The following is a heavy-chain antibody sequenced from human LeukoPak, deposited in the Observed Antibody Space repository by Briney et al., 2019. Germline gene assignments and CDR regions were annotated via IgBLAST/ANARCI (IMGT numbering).Heavy chain of an antibody. Sequence: PSETLSLTCTVSGGSISSGGYYWSWIRQHLGKGLEWIGYIYYSGSAYYNPSLKSRVTISVDTSKNQFSLKLSSVTAADTAVYYCARGFGESEYYYGMDVWGQGTTVTVSS. J-gene: IGHJ6*02. D-gene: IGHD3-10*01. CDR3: ARGFGESEYYYGMDV. CDR1: GGSISSGGYY. V-gene: IGHV4-31*03. CDR2: IYYSGSA.